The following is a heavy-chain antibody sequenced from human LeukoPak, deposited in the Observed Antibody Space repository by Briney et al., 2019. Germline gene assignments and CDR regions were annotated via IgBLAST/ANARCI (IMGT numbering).Heavy chain of an antibody. Sequence: GGSLRLSCAASGFTFSHYSMNWVRQAPGKGLEWVSSISSGSSYINYADSVKGRFTISRDNAKNSLYLQMNSLRAEDTAVYYCASDPTVASSYWGQGTPVTVSS. CDR3: ASDPTVASSY. CDR2: ISSGSSYI. V-gene: IGHV3-21*01. D-gene: IGHD4-23*01. J-gene: IGHJ4*02. CDR1: GFTFSHYS.